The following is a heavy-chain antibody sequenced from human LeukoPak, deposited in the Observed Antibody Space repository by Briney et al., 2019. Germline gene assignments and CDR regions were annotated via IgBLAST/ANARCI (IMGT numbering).Heavy chain of an antibody. Sequence: SETLSLTCTVSGGSISGYFWSWIRQPAGKGLEWIGRIFTGGSTNYNPSLESRLTMSIDTSKNQFSLKLNSVTAADTAMYFCGFSEGDFWGQGALVTVSS. CDR2: IFTGGST. J-gene: IGHJ4*02. V-gene: IGHV4-4*07. CDR1: GGSISGYF. D-gene: IGHD6-25*01. CDR3: GFSEGDF.